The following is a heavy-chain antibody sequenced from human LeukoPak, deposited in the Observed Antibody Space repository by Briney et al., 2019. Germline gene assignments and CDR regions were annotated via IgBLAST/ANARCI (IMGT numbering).Heavy chain of an antibody. V-gene: IGHV3-48*03. D-gene: IGHD6-19*01. CDR3: ARDLYSSGWFSPFDY. CDR2: ISSSGSTI. Sequence: PGGSLRLSCAASGFTFSSYEMNWVRQAPGKGLEWVSYISSSGSTIYYADSVKGRFTISRDNAKNSLYLQMSSLRAEDTAVYYCARDLYSSGWFSPFDYWGQGTLVTVSS. J-gene: IGHJ4*02. CDR1: GFTFSSYE.